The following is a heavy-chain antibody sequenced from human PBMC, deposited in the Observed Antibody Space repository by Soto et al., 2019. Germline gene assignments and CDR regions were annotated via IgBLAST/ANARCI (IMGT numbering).Heavy chain of an antibody. CDR3: AKFFVETGGSSGWPWSFHF. J-gene: IGHJ4*02. D-gene: IGHD6-25*01. V-gene: IGHV3-9*01. CDR1: GFTFDDYA. CDR2: ISWNSGSI. Sequence: GGSLRLSCAASGFTFDDYATHWVRQAPGKGLEWVSGISWNSGSIGYADSVKGRFTISRGNAKNSLYLQMNSLRAEDTALYYCAKFFVETGGSSGWPWSFHFWGQGTLVTVSS.